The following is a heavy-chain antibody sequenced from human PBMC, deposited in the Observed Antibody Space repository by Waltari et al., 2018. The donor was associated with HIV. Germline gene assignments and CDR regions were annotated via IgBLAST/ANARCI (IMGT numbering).Heavy chain of an antibody. J-gene: IGHJ4*02. Sequence: QLVESGGGVVQPGGSLRLSCTASGFTFSNYGMYWVRQAPGKGLQWVAFIRYDGTNKYYADSVKGRFIISRDNSKNTLSLQMHSLRAEDTAVYYCAKAPHHYDSSGPVYWGQGTLVTVSS. CDR1: GFTFSNYG. V-gene: IGHV3-30*02. D-gene: IGHD3-22*01. CDR3: AKAPHHYDSSGPVY. CDR2: IRYDGTNK.